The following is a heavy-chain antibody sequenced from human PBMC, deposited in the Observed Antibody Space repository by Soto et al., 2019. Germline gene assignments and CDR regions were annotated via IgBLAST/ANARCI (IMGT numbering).Heavy chain of an antibody. V-gene: IGHV4-34*01. CDR2: INHSGSS. J-gene: IGHJ2*01. Sequence: SETLSLTCAVHGGSFSGFYWTWIRQPPGKGLEWIGEINHSGSSNYNPPLKSRVTMPLDTSRNQFSLSLNSVTAADTAVYYCARMAGPWYFDLWGRGTLVTVSS. CDR1: GGSFSGFY. CDR3: ARMAGPWYFDL.